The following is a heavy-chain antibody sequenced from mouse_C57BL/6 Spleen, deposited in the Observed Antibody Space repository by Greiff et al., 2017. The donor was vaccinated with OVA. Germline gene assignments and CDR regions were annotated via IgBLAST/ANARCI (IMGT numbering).Heavy chain of an antibody. D-gene: IGHD2-4*01. CDR3: ARVYYDYDGTPYYFDY. Sequence: EVKLVESGPGLVKPSQSLSLTCSVTGYSITSGYYWNWIRQFPGNKLEWMGYISYDGSNNYNPSLKNRISITRDTSKNQFFLKLNSVTTEDTATYYCARVYYDYDGTPYYFDYWGQGTTLTVSS. CDR2: ISYDGSN. J-gene: IGHJ2*01. V-gene: IGHV3-6*01. CDR1: GYSITSGYY.